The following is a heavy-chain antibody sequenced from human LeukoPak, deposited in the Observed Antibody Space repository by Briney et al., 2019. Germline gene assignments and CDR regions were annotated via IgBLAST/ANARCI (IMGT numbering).Heavy chain of an antibody. CDR2: IYYSGST. V-gene: IGHV4-59*12. CDR3: ARMYYDFWSGYYIDY. Sequence: ASETLSLTCTVSGGSISSYYWSWIRQPPGKGLEWIGYIYYSGSTNYNPSLKSRVTISVDRSKNQFSLKLSSVTAADTAVYYCARMYYDFWSGYYIDYWGQGTLVTVSS. D-gene: IGHD3-3*01. J-gene: IGHJ4*02. CDR1: GGSISSYY.